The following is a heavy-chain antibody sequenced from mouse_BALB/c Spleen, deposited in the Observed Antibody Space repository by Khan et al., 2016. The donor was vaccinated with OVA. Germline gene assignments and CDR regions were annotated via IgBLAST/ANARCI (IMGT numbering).Heavy chain of an antibody. D-gene: IGHD4-1*01. CDR1: GYTFTSYY. CDR2: INPSNGGT. Sequence: QVQLQQSGAELVKPGASVKLSCKASGYTFTSYYMYWVKQRPGQGLEWIGEINPSNGGTNFNEKFKSKATLTVDKSSSTAYMQLSSLTSEDSAVYYCTSQNWDRVGAWFAYWGQGTLVTVSA. V-gene: IGHV1S81*02. J-gene: IGHJ3*01. CDR3: TSQNWDRVGAWFAY.